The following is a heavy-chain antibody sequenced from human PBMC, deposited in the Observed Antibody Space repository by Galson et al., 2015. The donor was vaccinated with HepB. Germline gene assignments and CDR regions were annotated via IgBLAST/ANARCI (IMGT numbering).Heavy chain of an antibody. CDR3: AGKPVPYSSSWYLWGTEKDY. V-gene: IGHV4-39*01. Sequence: ETLSLTCTVSGGSISSSSYYWGWIRQPPGKGLEWIGSIYYSGSTYYNPSLKSRVTISVDTSKNQFSLKLSSVTAADTAVYYCAGKPVPYSSSWYLWGTEKDYWGQGTLVTVSS. J-gene: IGHJ4*02. D-gene: IGHD6-13*01. CDR2: IYYSGST. CDR1: GGSISSSSYY.